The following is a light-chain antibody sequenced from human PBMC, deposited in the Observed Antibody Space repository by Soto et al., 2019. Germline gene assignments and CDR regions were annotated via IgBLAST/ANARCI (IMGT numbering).Light chain of an antibody. V-gene: IGKV3-15*01. CDR3: QQYRT. CDR2: GAS. CDR1: QSVSSN. Sequence: EIVMTQSPATLSVSPGERATLSCRASQSVSSNLAWYQQKPGQAPRLLIYGASTRATGIPARFSGSGSGTEFTLTISSLQSEDFAVYYWQQYRTFGQGTMVEIK. J-gene: IGKJ1*01.